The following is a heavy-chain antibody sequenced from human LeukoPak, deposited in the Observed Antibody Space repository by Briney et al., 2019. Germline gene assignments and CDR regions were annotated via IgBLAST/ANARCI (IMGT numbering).Heavy chain of an antibody. V-gene: IGHV3-23*01. J-gene: IGHJ4*02. CDR2: ISGSGLTT. Sequence: GGSLRLSCAASGFTFSSHAMSWVRQAPGKGLEWVSAISGSGLTTYYANSVKGRFTISRDNSKNMLYLQMYSLRAEDTAVYYCVVSGSGSYYRFDYWGQGTLVTVSP. CDR3: VVSGSGSYYRFDY. CDR1: GFTFSSHA. D-gene: IGHD3-10*01.